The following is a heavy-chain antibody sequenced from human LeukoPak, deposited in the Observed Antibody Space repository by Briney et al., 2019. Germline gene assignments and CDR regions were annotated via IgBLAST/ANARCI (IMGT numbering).Heavy chain of an antibody. CDR2: IQPGNSIA. V-gene: IGHV5-51*01. Sequence: GEALKIPCKGSDYSSTNYWFGWVRQMPGEGLEWMGSIQPGNSIARYTPSFQGQVSISADTSSSHAYLQWSSLTASDTAMYYCARRQFMVRGIVCYGMYFWGQGTTVSVSS. CDR3: ARRQFMVRGIVCYGMYF. J-gene: IGHJ6*02. CDR1: DYSSTNYW. D-gene: IGHD3-10*01.